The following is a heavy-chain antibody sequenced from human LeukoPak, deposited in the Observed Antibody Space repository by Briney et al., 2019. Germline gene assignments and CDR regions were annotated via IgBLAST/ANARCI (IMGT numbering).Heavy chain of an antibody. Sequence: PGGSLRRSCAASGFTFSSYWMSWVRQAPGKGLEWVANIKQDGGEKYYVDSVKGRFTISRDNAKTSLYLQMNSLRAEDTAVYYCARDKVVGATVFDYWGQGTLVTVSS. J-gene: IGHJ4*02. CDR3: ARDKVVGATVFDY. CDR1: GFTFSSYW. CDR2: IKQDGGEK. D-gene: IGHD1-26*01. V-gene: IGHV3-7*01.